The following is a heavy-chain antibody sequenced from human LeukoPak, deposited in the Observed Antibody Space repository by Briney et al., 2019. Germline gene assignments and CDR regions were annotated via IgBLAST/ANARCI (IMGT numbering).Heavy chain of an antibody. Sequence: GASVKVSCKASGYTFTSYAMNWVRQAAGQGLAWMGWINTNTGNLTYAQGFTGRFVFSLYTSVSTAYLQISSLKAEDTAVYYCARKYGYYGSGSYYNVLEAYYMDVWGKGTTVTVSS. CDR2: INTNTGNL. CDR3: ARKYGYYGSGSYYNVLEAYYMDV. CDR1: GYTFTSYA. V-gene: IGHV7-4-1*02. J-gene: IGHJ6*03. D-gene: IGHD3-10*01.